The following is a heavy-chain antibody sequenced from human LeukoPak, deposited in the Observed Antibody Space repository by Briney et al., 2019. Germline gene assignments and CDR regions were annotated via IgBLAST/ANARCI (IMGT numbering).Heavy chain of an antibody. CDR1: GFTFNIYG. D-gene: IGHD1-1*01. Sequence: GGSLRLSCAASGFTFNIYGMSWVRQAPGKGLEWVSTISGGGENTHYADSVKGRFTVSRDNSKNIMYLQMNNLRGDDTALYYCTKDVGPGYDWFDPWGQGTQVTVSS. CDR2: ISGGGENT. J-gene: IGHJ5*02. CDR3: TKDVGPGYDWFDP. V-gene: IGHV3-23*01.